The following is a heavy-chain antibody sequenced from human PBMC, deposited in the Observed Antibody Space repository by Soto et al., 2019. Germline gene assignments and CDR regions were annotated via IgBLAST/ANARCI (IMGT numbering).Heavy chain of an antibody. Sequence: EVQLVQSGAEVKKPGESLKIFCKGSGYSFGNLIGWVRQMPGKGLEWMGIIYPVDSQISYGPSFQGQVTISVDKSISTAYLQWGSLKASDTGMYYCARHVAHNRWHYFDYWGQGTLVIVSS. J-gene: IGHJ4*02. CDR1: GYSFGNL. D-gene: IGHD3-16*02. V-gene: IGHV5-51*01. CDR2: IYPVDSQI. CDR3: ARHVAHNRWHYFDY.